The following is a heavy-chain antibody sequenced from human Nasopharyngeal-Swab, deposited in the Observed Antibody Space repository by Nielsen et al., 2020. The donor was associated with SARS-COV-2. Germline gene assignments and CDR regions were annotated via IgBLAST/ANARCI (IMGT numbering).Heavy chain of an antibody. J-gene: IGHJ1*01. CDR1: GYTFTGYY. Sequence: ASVKVSCKASGYTFTGYYMHWVRQAPGQGLEWMGIINPSGGSTSYAQKFQGRVTMTRDTSTSTAYMELSSLRSEDTAVYYCARVDDIVVVVAATLHQYFQHWGQGTLVTVSS. D-gene: IGHD2-15*01. V-gene: IGHV1-46*01. CDR2: INPSGGST. CDR3: ARVDDIVVVVAATLHQYFQH.